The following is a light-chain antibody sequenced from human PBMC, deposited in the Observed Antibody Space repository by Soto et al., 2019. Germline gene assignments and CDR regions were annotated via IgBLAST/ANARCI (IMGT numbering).Light chain of an antibody. CDR2: KAS. Sequence: DVQLRRSPARMCGSEGKRVTIACRASHTISSWLAWYQQKPGKAPKLLIYKASTLKSGVPSRFSGSGSGTEFTLTICSLQPDDFAPYYCQHYTSHSEGFGQGAKMDIK. J-gene: IGKJ1*01. V-gene: IGKV1-5*03. CDR1: HTISSW. CDR3: QHYTSHSEG.